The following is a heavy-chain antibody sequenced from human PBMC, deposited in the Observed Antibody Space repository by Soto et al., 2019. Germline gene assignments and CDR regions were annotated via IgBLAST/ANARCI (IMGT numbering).Heavy chain of an antibody. V-gene: IGHV1-18*04. Sequence: ASVKVSCKAAGYTFTSYGISWVRQAPGQGLEWMGWISAYNGNTNYAQKLQGRVTMTTDTSTSTAYMELRSLRSDDTAVYYCARRGAVAGTYMFDPWGQGTLVTVSS. D-gene: IGHD6-19*01. J-gene: IGHJ5*02. CDR2: ISAYNGNT. CDR1: GYTFTSYG. CDR3: ARRGAVAGTYMFDP.